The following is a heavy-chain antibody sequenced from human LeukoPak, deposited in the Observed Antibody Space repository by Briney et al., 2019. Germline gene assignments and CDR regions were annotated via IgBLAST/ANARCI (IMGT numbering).Heavy chain of an antibody. CDR1: GFPFSTYD. J-gene: IGHJ4*02. V-gene: IGHV3-30*18. CDR2: ISSDGYRT. D-gene: IGHD2-21*01. CDR3: AKGLGTGSVVARPLHY. Sequence: PGGSLRLSCAASGFPFSTYDMHWVRQAPDKGLQWVAVISSDGYRTDYPDSVRGRFTISRDNFKNTVDLQMISVTAEDTAMYFCAKGLGTGSVVARPLHYWGQGTLVTVSS.